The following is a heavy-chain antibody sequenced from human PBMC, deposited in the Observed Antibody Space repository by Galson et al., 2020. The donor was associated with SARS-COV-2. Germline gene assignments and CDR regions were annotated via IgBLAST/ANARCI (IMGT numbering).Heavy chain of an antibody. D-gene: IGHD3-22*01. Sequence: WGSLRLSCVASGFTFSRYALHWVRQAPGKGLEWVAVISYDGRNKHYADFVKGRFTISRDNSKNTLYLQMNSLRPEDTALYSCARDYYDSSGYSTNGMDVWGQGTTVTVSS. CDR2: ISYDGRNK. V-gene: IGHV3-30*04. CDR1: GFTFSRYA. CDR3: ARDYYDSSGYSTNGMDV. J-gene: IGHJ6*02.